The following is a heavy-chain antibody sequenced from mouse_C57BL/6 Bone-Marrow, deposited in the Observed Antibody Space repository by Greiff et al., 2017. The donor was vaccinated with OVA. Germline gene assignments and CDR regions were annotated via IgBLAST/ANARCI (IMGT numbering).Heavy chain of an antibody. J-gene: IGHJ4*01. CDR1: GFTITDDY. CDR2: IDPATGDT. V-gene: IGHV14-4*01. Sequence: EVPLQQSGAELVRPGASVKLSCTASGFTITDDYMHWVKQRPEQGLEWIGWIDPATGDTEYASKFQGTATITAATSSNPAYLPLSSLTSEDTAIDYCTHHAMDYWGQVTSVTVSS. CDR3: THHAMDY.